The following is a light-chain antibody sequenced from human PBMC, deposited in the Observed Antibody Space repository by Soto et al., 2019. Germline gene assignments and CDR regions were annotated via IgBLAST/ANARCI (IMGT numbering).Light chain of an antibody. CDR1: STNIGRNT. CDR3: AAWDDSLNGVV. CDR2: SNS. J-gene: IGLJ2*01. V-gene: IGLV1-44*01. Sequence: QSVLTQTPSASGTPGQRVSISCSGSSTNIGRNTVIWYQQVPGTTPKVLIYSNSQRPSGVPVRFSGSKYGTSASLAISGVQSDEEADYYCAAWDDSLNGVVFGGGTKLTVL.